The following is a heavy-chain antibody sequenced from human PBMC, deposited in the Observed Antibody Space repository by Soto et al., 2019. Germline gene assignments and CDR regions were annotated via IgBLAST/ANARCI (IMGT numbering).Heavy chain of an antibody. CDR1: GGSISSYY. Sequence: QVQLQESGPGLVKPSETLSLTCTVSGGSISSYYWNWIRQSPEKGLEWIGYTSFSGDTNYNPSLKSRVTISLDTSKNQFSLKLSSVTAADTAVYYCASGGGDWGQGTLVTVSS. CDR3: ASGGGD. CDR2: TSFSGDT. J-gene: IGHJ4*02. D-gene: IGHD2-15*01. V-gene: IGHV4-59*01.